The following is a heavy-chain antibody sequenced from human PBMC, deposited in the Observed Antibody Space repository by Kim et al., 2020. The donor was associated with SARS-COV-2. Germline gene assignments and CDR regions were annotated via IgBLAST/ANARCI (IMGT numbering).Heavy chain of an antibody. V-gene: IGHV3-53*01. CDR3: ARAHVVVPAARGGAAFDI. D-gene: IGHD2-2*01. CDR1: GFTVSSNY. Sequence: GGSLRLSCAASGFTVSSNYMSWVRQAPGKGLEWVSVIYSGGSTYYADSVKGRFTISRDNSKNTLYLQMNSLRAEDTAVYYCARAHVVVPAARGGAAFDIWGQGTMVTVSS. CDR2: IYSGGST. J-gene: IGHJ3*02.